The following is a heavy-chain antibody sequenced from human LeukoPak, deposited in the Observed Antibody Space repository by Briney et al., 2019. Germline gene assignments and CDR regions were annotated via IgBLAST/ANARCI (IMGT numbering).Heavy chain of an antibody. CDR2: ISSSSSYI. CDR1: GFAFSSYT. V-gene: IGHV3-21*01. Sequence: PGGSLRLSCAASGFAFSSYTMNWVRQAPGKGLEWVSCISSSSSYIYYADSVKGRFAISRDNARNSLFLQMNSLRAEDSGIYYCARDPRLEISGMVIDMLDYWGQGTLVTVSS. CDR3: ARDPRLEISGMVIDMLDY. D-gene: IGHD3-3*01. J-gene: IGHJ4*02.